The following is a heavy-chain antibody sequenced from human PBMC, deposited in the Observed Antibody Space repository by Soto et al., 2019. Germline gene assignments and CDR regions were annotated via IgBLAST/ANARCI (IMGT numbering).Heavy chain of an antibody. CDR2: ISKDGDIK. D-gene: IGHD1-7*01. J-gene: IGHJ4*02. CDR3: TNWNYPQSD. V-gene: IGHV3-30*18. CDR1: GFTFNTYG. Sequence: PGDSLKISCAASGFTFNTYGMHWVRQAPGKGLEWVAVISKDGDIKFYADSMKGRFTISRDNSKNTLYLQVNSLRPEDTAVYYCTNWNYPQSDWGQGTRVTVSS.